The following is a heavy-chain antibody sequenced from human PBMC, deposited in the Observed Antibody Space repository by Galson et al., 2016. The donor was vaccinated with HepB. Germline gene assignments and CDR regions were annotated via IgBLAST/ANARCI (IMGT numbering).Heavy chain of an antibody. D-gene: IGHD4/OR15-4a*01. Sequence: SLRLSCAASGFFFSGRAMSWVRQAPGKGLEWVSGINRYGATTGYAASVKGRFTISRDNSNNTLYLQMNSLTTEDTAGYYCARDDYSGGRGSPDYWGQGTLVTVSS. CDR2: INRYGATT. CDR3: ARDDYSGGRGSPDY. J-gene: IGHJ4*02. V-gene: IGHV3-23*01. CDR1: GFFFSGRA.